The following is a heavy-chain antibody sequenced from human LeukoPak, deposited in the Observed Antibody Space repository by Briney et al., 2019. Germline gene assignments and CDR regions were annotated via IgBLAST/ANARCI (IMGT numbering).Heavy chain of an antibody. V-gene: IGHV3-7*03. J-gene: IGHJ4*02. D-gene: IGHD5-12*01. Sequence: GGSLRLSCAASGFTFSSDWMSWVRQAPGKGLEWVANIKQDGSEKYYVDSVKGRFTISRDNAKNSLYLQMNSLRAEDTAVYYCARVDSGYDSVDYWGQGTLVTVSS. CDR2: IKQDGSEK. CDR3: ARVDSGYDSVDY. CDR1: GFTFSSDW.